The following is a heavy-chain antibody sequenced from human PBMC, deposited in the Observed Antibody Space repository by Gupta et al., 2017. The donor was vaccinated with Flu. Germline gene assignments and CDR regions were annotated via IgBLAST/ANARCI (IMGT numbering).Heavy chain of an antibody. CDR3: AREAPPPWTYDF. J-gene: IGHJ4*02. D-gene: IGHD1-1*01. CDR2: IYYNGDT. V-gene: IGHV4-31*03. Sequence: QVQLQESGPGLVTPSQTLTLTCIVSGGSISSGGFYWSWIRQHPGKRLEWIGYIYYNGDTFYNPSLESRVSISVDTSKNQFSLTVNSVTAADTAVYYCAREAPPPWTYDFWGQGTLVTVSS. CDR1: GGSISSGGFY.